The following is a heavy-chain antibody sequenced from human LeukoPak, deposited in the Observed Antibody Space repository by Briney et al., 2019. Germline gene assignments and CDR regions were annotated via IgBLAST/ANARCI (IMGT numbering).Heavy chain of an antibody. J-gene: IGHJ4*02. CDR1: GFTFSSYA. D-gene: IGHD3-22*01. CDR2: ISYDGSNK. Sequence: PGRSLRLSCAASGFTFSSYALHWVRQAPGKGLEWVAVISYDGSNKYYADSVKGRFTISRDNSKNTLYLQMNSLRAEDTAVYYCAKGHYYDQKDWGQGTLVTVSS. CDR3: AKGHYYDQKD. V-gene: IGHV3-30*04.